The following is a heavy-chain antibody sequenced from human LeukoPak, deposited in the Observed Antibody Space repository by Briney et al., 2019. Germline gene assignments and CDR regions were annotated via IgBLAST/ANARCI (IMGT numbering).Heavy chain of an antibody. Sequence: GGSLRLSCAASGFTFNIYTINWVRQAPGKGLEWVANIKGDGTEKYYVDSVKGRFTISRDNAKSSLFLQMNSLRPEDTAVYYCARDTTYSNYCSDHWGQGTLVTVSS. V-gene: IGHV3-7*01. CDR1: GFTFNIYT. D-gene: IGHD4-11*01. J-gene: IGHJ4*02. CDR2: IKGDGTEK. CDR3: ARDTTYSNYCSDH.